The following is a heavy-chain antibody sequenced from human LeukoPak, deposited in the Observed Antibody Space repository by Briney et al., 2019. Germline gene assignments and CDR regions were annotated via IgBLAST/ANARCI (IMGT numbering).Heavy chain of an antibody. CDR1: GDSVTSYY. J-gene: IGHJ6*02. D-gene: IGHD3-3*02. V-gene: IGHV4-59*02. CDR2: IHYSGST. Sequence: PSETLSLTCTVSGDSVTSYYWSWIRQPPGKGLEWIGYIHYSGSTKDNPSLNSRVSMSVDTAKNQLSLKLTSVTAADTAVYYCARDQGSSLGMDVWGQGTTVTASS. CDR3: ARDQGSSLGMDV.